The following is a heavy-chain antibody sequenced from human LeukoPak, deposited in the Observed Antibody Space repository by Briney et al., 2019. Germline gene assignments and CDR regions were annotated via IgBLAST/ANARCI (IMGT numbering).Heavy chain of an antibody. CDR2: IIPISGTT. V-gene: IGHV1-69*13. J-gene: IGHJ5*02. CDR3: ARKLRLGGNWFDP. Sequence: GASVKVSCKTSGGTFTSYAITWVRQAPGQGLEWMGKIIPISGTTNYAQKFQGRVTFTADESTSTAYMELSSIRSEDTALYYCARKLRLGGNWFDPWGQGTLVTVSS. CDR1: GGTFTSYA. D-gene: IGHD1-26*01.